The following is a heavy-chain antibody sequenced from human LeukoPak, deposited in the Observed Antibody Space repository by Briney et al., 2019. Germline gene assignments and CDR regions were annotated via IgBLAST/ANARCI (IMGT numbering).Heavy chain of an antibody. Sequence: GGSLRLSCAASGFTFSSYSMNWVRQAPGKGLEWVSSITSSSYIYFADSLKGRFTISRDNAKNSLYLQMNSLRAEDTAVYYCARDRAIQLFDYWGQGTLVTVSS. CDR2: ITSSSYI. D-gene: IGHD5-18*01. J-gene: IGHJ4*02. CDR1: GFTFSSYS. CDR3: ARDRAIQLFDY. V-gene: IGHV3-21*01.